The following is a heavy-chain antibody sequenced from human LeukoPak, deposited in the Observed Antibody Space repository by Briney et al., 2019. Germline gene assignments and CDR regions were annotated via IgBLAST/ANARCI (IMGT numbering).Heavy chain of an antibody. D-gene: IGHD6-19*01. CDR1: GFTFSSYE. CDR3: ASTGYSSGWSDY. CDR2: ISSSGSTI. Sequence: HPGGSLRLSCAASGFTFSSYEMNWVRQAPGKGLEWVSYISSSGSTIYYADPVKGRFTISRDNAKNSLYLQMNSLRAEDTAVYYCASTGYSSGWSDYGGQGTLVTVSS. V-gene: IGHV3-48*03. J-gene: IGHJ4*02.